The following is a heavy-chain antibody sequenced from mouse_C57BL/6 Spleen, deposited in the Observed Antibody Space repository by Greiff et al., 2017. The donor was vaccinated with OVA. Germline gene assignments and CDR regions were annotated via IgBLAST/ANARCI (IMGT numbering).Heavy chain of an antibody. D-gene: IGHD1-1*01. CDR1: GYAFSSYW. Sequence: VKLQESGAELVKPGASVKISCKASGYAFSSYWMNWVKQRPGKGLEWIGQIYPGDGDTNYNGKFKGKATLTADKSSSTAYMQLSSLTSEDSAVYFCARDGSPYYFDYWGQGTTLTVSS. CDR2: IYPGDGDT. CDR3: ARDGSPYYFDY. V-gene: IGHV1-80*01. J-gene: IGHJ2*01.